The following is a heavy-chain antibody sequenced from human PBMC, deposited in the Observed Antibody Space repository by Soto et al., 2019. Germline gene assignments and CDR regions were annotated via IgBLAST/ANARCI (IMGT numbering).Heavy chain of an antibody. CDR3: ARDRVPKYCISTSCYYNWFDP. J-gene: IGHJ5*02. V-gene: IGHV1-69*12. D-gene: IGHD2-2*01. CDR2: IIPIFGTA. Sequence: QVQLVQSGAEVKKPGSSVKVSCKASGGTFSSYAISWGRQAPGQGLEWMGGIIPIFGTANYAQKFQGRVTITADESTSTAYMELSSLRSEDTAVYYCARDRVPKYCISTSCYYNWFDPWGQGTLVTVSS. CDR1: GGTFSSYA.